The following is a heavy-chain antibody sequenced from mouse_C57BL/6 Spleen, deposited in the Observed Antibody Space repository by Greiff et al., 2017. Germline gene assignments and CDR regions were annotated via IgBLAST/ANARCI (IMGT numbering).Heavy chain of an antibody. J-gene: IGHJ3*01. CDR1: GFTFSSYT. D-gene: IGHD2-1*01. V-gene: IGHV5-9*01. CDR2: ISGGGGNT. Sequence: EVHLVESGGGLVKPGGSLKLSCAASGFTFSSYTMSWVRQTPEKRLEWVATISGGGGNTYYPDSVKGRFTISRDNAKNTLYLQMSSLRSEDTALYYCARHMGYGNYLAWFAYWGQGTLVTVSA. CDR3: ARHMGYGNYLAWFAY.